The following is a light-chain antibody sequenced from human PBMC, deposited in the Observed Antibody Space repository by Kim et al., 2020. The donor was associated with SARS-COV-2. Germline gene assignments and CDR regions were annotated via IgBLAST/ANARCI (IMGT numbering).Light chain of an antibody. CDR2: AAS. Sequence: ASVRDRVTITCRTSHGISSYLAWYQQKPGKAPKLLIYAASTLQSGVPSRFSGSGSGTEFTLTISSLQPEDFATYYCQQLNSYPRAFGQGTKVDIK. CDR3: QQLNSYPRA. V-gene: IGKV1-9*01. CDR1: HGISSY. J-gene: IGKJ1*01.